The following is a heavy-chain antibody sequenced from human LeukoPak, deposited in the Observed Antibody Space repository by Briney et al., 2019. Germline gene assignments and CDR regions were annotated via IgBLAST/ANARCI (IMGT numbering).Heavy chain of an antibody. V-gene: IGHV3-48*01. Sequence: GGSLRLSCAASGFTFSSYRMNWVRQAPGKNLEWVSYISSSSSTIYYADSVKGRFTISRDNAKNSLYLQMNSLRVEDTAVYYCASGYSGYDSNYYYYYYMDVWGKGTTVTVSS. D-gene: IGHD5-12*01. J-gene: IGHJ6*03. CDR2: ISSSSSTI. CDR3: ASGYSGYDSNYYYYYYMDV. CDR1: GFTFSSYR.